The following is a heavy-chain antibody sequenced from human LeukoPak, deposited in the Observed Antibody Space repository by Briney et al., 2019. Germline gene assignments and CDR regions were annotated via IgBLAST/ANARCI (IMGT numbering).Heavy chain of an antibody. V-gene: IGHV4-34*01. CDR3: ARGPPSRGYSYGPARDGMDV. D-gene: IGHD5-18*01. J-gene: IGHJ6*04. CDR1: GGSFSGYY. CDR2: FNHGGST. Sequence: SETLSLTCAVYGGSFSGYYWSWIRQSPGKGLEWIGEFNHGGSTKFDPSLESRVTISVDTSKNQFSLKVNSVIAADTAVYYCARGPPSRGYSYGPARDGMDVWGKGTTVTVSS.